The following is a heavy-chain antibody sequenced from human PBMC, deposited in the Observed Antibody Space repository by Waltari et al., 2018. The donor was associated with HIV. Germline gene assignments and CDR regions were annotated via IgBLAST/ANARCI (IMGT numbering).Heavy chain of an antibody. Sequence: GGSISSGSYYWSWIRQPAGKGLEWIGRIYTSGSTNYNPSLKSRVTISVDTSKNQFSLKLSSVTAADTAVYYCARQPFVSRGLWGRGTLVTVSS. CDR2: IYTSGST. V-gene: IGHV4-61*02. CDR3: ARQPFVSRGL. J-gene: IGHJ2*01. D-gene: IGHD2-21*01. CDR1: GGSISSGSYY.